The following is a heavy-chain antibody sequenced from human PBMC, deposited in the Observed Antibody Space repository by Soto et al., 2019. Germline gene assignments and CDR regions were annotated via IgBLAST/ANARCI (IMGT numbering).Heavy chain of an antibody. CDR2: ISYDGSNK. CDR1: GFTCSSYG. Sequence: GGSPRLSCAASGFTCSSYGMHWVRQAPGKGLEWVAVISYDGSNKYYADSVKGRFTISRDNSKNTLYLQMNSLRAEDTAVYYCAKDAGYCSSTSCPRENYYYYYMDVWGKGTTVTVSS. CDR3: AKDAGYCSSTSCPRENYYYYYMDV. V-gene: IGHV3-30*18. D-gene: IGHD2-2*01. J-gene: IGHJ6*03.